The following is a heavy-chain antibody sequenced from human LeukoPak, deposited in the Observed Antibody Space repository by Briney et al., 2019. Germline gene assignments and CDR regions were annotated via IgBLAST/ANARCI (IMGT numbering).Heavy chain of an antibody. D-gene: IGHD3-22*01. Sequence: PGGSLRLSCAASGFTFSSYSMNWVRQAPGKGLEWVSYISSSSSTIYYADSVKGRFTISRDNAKNSLYLQMNSLRAEDTAVYYCARDSHYYDSSGYSPFDYWGQGTLVTVSS. V-gene: IGHV3-48*01. CDR2: ISSSSSTI. J-gene: IGHJ4*02. CDR3: ARDSHYYDSSGYSPFDY. CDR1: GFTFSSYS.